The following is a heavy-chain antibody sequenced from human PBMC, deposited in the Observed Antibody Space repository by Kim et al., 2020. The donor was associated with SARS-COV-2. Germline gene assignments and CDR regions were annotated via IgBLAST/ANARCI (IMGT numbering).Heavy chain of an antibody. CDR1: GGSVSSDSYY. Sequence: SETLSLTCTVSGGSVSSDSYYWSWIRQPPGKGLEWIGYIYYSGSPSYNPSLKSRVTISVDTSKNQFSLKVTSVTAADTAVYYCAKRGYNYLHAFDIWGQG. CDR2: IYYSGSP. J-gene: IGHJ3*02. CDR3: AKRGYNYLHAFDI. V-gene: IGHV4-61*01. D-gene: IGHD5-18*01.